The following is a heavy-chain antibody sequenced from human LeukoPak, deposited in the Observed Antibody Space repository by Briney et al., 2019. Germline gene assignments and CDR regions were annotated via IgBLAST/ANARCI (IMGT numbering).Heavy chain of an antibody. CDR3: ARLDGRQLAA. D-gene: IGHD5-18*01. Sequence: SETLSLTCTVSGGSISSYYWSWIRQPPGRGLEWIGYIYYSGSTNYNPSLKSRVTISVDTSKNQFSLKLSSVTAADTAVYCCARLDGRQLAAWGQGTLVTVSS. J-gene: IGHJ5*02. V-gene: IGHV4-59*08. CDR2: IYYSGST. CDR1: GGSISSYY.